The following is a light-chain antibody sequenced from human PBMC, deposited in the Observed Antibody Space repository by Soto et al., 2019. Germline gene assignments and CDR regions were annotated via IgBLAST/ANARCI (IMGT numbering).Light chain of an antibody. CDR1: QSVTNY. CDR2: EES. Sequence: EIVLTQSPATLSLSPGESATLSCRASQSVTNYIAWYQHKPGQAPRLLIYEESNRASGVPARFSGSGSGADFTLTISSLEPEDFALYYCQHRSDWLYTFGQGTKLEVK. V-gene: IGKV3-11*01. J-gene: IGKJ2*01. CDR3: QHRSDWLYT.